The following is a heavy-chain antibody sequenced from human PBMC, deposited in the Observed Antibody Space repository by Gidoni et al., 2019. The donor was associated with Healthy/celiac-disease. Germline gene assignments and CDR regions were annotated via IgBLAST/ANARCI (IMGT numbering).Heavy chain of an antibody. Sequence: QVQLVQSGAEVKKPGASVKVSCKASGYTFTSYAMHWLRQAPGQRLEWMGWINAGNGNTKYSQKFQGRVTITRDTSASTAYMELSSLRSEDTAVYYCARDSSGWYFDYWGQGTLVTVSS. CDR1: GYTFTSYA. CDR3: ARDSSGWYFDY. V-gene: IGHV1-3*01. D-gene: IGHD6-19*01. CDR2: INAGNGNT. J-gene: IGHJ4*02.